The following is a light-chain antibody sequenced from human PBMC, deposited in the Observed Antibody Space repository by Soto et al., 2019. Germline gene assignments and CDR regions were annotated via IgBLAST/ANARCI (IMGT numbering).Light chain of an antibody. V-gene: IGLV2-8*01. CDR1: SSDVGGYNY. CDR3: SSYGGSNNVL. J-gene: IGLJ2*01. Sequence: QSALTQPPSASGSPGQSVTISCTGTSSDVGGYNYVSWYQQYPGKAPTLMIYEVSKRPSGVPDRFSGSKSGNTASLTVSGPQAEDEADYYCSSYGGSNNVLFGGGTKVTVL. CDR2: EVS.